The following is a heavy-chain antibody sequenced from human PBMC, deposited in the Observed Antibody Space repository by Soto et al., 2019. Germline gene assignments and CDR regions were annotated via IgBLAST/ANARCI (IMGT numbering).Heavy chain of an antibody. Sequence: QVQLQESGPGLVKPSETLSLTCTVSGGSISSYYWSWIRQPPGKGLEWIGYIYYSGSTNYNHSLKSRVPISVETSKNQFSLKLSSVTAADTAVYYCARVCGMTGIDPWGQGTLVTVSS. V-gene: IGHV4-59*01. CDR2: IYYSGST. J-gene: IGHJ5*02. CDR1: GGSISSYY. CDR3: ARVCGMTGIDP. D-gene: IGHD3-9*01.